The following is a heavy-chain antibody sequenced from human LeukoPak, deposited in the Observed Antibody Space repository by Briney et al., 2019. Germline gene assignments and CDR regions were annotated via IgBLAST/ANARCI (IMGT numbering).Heavy chain of an antibody. Sequence: GGSLRLSCAASGFTFSSYGMSWVRQAPGKGREWVSAISCSGGSTYYADSVKGRFTISRDNSKNTLYLQMNSLRAEDRAVYYCAKGTLTHLGDTNSGYFDYWGQGTLVTVSS. CDR2: ISCSGGST. CDR1: GFTFSSYG. V-gene: IGHV3-23*01. D-gene: IGHD3-16*01. CDR3: AKGTLTHLGDTNSGYFDY. J-gene: IGHJ4*02.